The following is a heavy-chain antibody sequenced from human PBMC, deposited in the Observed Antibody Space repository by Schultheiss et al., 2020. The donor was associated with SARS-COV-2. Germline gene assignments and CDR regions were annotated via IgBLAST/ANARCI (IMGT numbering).Heavy chain of an antibody. V-gene: IGHV3-69-1*01. D-gene: IGHD3-10*01. CDR1: GFSFSDYY. CDR2: ISSSSTI. CDR3: AKDLVGSGSPPFDY. Sequence: GGSLRLSCAASGFSFSDYYMNWVSQAPGKGLEWLSLISSSSTIYYADSVKGRFTISRDNAKNSLYLQMNSLRAEDTAVYYCAKDLVGSGSPPFDYWGQGALVTVSS. J-gene: IGHJ4*02.